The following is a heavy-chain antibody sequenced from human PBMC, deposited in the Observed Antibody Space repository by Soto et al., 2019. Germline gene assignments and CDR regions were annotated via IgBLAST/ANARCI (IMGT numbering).Heavy chain of an antibody. J-gene: IGHJ6*02. Sequence: SETLSLTCAVSGGSISSSNWWSWVRQPPGKGLEWIGEIYHSGSTNYNPSLKSRVTISVDKSKNQFSLKLSSVTAADTAVYYCARYLVGPMVRGGKVYYYGMGVWGQGTTVTVSS. CDR3: ARYLVGPMVRGGKVYYYGMGV. CDR2: IYHSGST. D-gene: IGHD3-10*01. CDR1: GGSISSSNW. V-gene: IGHV4-4*02.